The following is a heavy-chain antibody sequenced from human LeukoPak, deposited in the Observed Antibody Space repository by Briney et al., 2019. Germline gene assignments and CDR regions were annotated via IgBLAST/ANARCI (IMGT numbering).Heavy chain of an antibody. Sequence: SETLSLXCTVSGGSISSYYWSWIRQPPGKGLEWIGYIYYSGSTNYNPSLKSRVTISVDTSKNQFSLKLSSVTAADTAVYYCARNTDYWGQGTLVTVSS. CDR3: ARNTDY. V-gene: IGHV4-59*01. CDR2: IYYSGST. J-gene: IGHJ4*02. CDR1: GGSISSYY.